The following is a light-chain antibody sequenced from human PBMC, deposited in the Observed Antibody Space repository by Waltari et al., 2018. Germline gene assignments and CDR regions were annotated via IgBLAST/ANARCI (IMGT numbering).Light chain of an antibody. CDR2: AAT. Sequence: DIQLTQSPSSLSASVGDRVTMTCRASQRISGYLHWYQKKPGKAPKLLIYAATSLESGVPSRFSGSESRTDFTLTITSLHPEDYATYYCQQSYSVPWTFGQGTQVEVK. CDR3: QQSYSVPWT. J-gene: IGKJ1*01. CDR1: QRISGY. V-gene: IGKV1-39*01.